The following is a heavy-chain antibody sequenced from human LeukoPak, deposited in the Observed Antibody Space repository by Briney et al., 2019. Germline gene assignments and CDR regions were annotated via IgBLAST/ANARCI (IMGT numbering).Heavy chain of an antibody. V-gene: IGHV3-74*01. CDR3: VRDFRSADY. CDR1: GFIFSFYC. J-gene: IGHJ4*02. CDR2: ICPDGTGI. Sequence: GGSLRLSCAASGFIFSFYCMHWVRQAPGKGPMWVSRICPDGTGISYADSVRARFTTSRDNAKNTVYLQMNSLREEDTAVYYCVRDFRSADYWGQGTLVTVSS.